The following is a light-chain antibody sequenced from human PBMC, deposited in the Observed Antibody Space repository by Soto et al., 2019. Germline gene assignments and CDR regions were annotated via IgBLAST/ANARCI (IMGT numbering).Light chain of an antibody. J-gene: IGKJ1*01. CDR1: QNINNF. Sequence: DIQMTQSPSSLSASVGDRVTITCRASQNINNFLNWYQQRPGKAPNVLISTASNLQTGVPSRFTGSGSGTDITLSICTLQPEDFIPYYCQLSHSPVTWTFGQGTKVEIQ. CDR3: QLSHSPVTWT. CDR2: TAS. V-gene: IGKV1-39*01.